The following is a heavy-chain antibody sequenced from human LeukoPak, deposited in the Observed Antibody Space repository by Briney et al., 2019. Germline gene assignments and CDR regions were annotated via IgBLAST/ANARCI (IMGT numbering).Heavy chain of an antibody. J-gene: IGHJ4*02. Sequence: GGSLRLSCAASGFTFSSDAMHWVRQAPGKGLEWVAVISHDGSNKYFADSVQGRFTISRDNSKSTLSLQMSGLRAEDSAVYYCARDSSGWYDYWGQGTLVTVSS. V-gene: IGHV3-30-3*01. CDR1: GFTFSSDA. D-gene: IGHD6-19*01. CDR3: ARDSSGWYDY. CDR2: ISHDGSNK.